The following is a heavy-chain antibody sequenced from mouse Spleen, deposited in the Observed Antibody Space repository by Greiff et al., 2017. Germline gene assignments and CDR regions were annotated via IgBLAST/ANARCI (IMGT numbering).Heavy chain of an antibody. D-gene: IGHD2-10*01. J-gene: IGHJ4*01. CDR3: ARSSYGNYETGAMDY. V-gene: IGHV1-82*01. CDR2: IYPGDGDT. CDR1: GYAFSSSW. Sequence: QVQLQQSGPELVKPGASVKISCKASGYAFSSSWMNWVKQRPGKGLEWIGRIYPGDGDTNYNGKFKGKATLTADKSSSTAYMQLSSLTSEDSAVYFCARSSYGNYETGAMDYWGQGTSVTVSS.